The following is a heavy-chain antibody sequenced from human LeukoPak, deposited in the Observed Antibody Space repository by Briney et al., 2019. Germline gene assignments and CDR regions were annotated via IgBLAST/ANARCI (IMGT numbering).Heavy chain of an antibody. V-gene: IGHV3-30*03. CDR3: ARPRGPAAGTFGFDP. Sequence: PGRSLRLSCAASGFTFTSYVMHWVRQAPGKGLQWVALISYDGSNKYYADSVKGRFTISRDNSKNTLYLQMNSLRAEDTAVYYCARPRGPAAGTFGFDPWGQGTLVTVSS. J-gene: IGHJ5*02. CDR2: ISYDGSNK. D-gene: IGHD6-13*01. CDR1: GFTFTSYV.